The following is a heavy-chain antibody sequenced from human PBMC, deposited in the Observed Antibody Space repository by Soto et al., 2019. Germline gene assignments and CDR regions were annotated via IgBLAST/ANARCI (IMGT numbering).Heavy chain of an antibody. CDR1: GFTFSSYA. CDR2: ISGSGGST. CDR3: AKDRSVDTAMVYYYYYYGMDV. V-gene: IGHV3-23*01. Sequence: PGGSLRLSCAASGFTFSSYAMSWVRQAPGKGLEWVSAISGSGGSTYYADSVKGRFTISRDNSKNTLYLQMNSLRAEDTAVYYCAKDRSVDTAMVYYYYYYGMDVWGQWTTVTVSS. D-gene: IGHD5-18*01. J-gene: IGHJ6*02.